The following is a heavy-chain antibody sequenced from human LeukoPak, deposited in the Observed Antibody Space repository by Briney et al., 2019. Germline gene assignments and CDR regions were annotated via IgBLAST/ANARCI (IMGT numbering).Heavy chain of an antibody. CDR3: ARPASRGVGRYFDL. D-gene: IGHD3-10*01. Sequence: QPGGSLRLPCAASGFPFSNYAMSWVRQAPGKGLEWVSALSGSGDNTYYADSVKGRFTISRDNSKNTLYLQMNSLRAEDTALYYCARPASRGVGRYFDLWGRGSLVTVSS. V-gene: IGHV3-23*01. J-gene: IGHJ2*01. CDR1: GFPFSNYA. CDR2: LSGSGDNT.